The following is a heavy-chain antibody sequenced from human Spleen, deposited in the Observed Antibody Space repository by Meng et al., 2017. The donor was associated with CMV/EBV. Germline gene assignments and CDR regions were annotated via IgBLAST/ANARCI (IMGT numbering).Heavy chain of an antibody. CDR1: GYSFTSYW. CDR2: IYPGDSDT. CDR3: AICYDFSSPHV. D-gene: IGHD3-3*01. Sequence: GESLKISCKGSGYSFTSYWIGWVRQMPGKGLEWMGIIYPGDSDTRYSPSLQGQVTISADKSISTAYLQWSRLKASDTAMYYCAICYDFSSPHVWGQGTAVTVSS. J-gene: IGHJ6*02. V-gene: IGHV5-51*01.